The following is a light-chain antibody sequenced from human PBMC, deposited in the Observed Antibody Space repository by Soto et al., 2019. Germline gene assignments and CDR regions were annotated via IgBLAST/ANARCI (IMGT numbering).Light chain of an antibody. V-gene: IGLV2-14*01. CDR2: DVS. J-gene: IGLJ1*01. CDR3: SSYTSSSNYYV. Sequence: CVLPQAASVSGSAGQSSTISCPGTSSDVGGYNYVSWYQQHPGKAPKLMIYDVSNRPSGVSNRFSGSKSGNTASLTISGLQAEDEADYYCSSYTSSSNYYVFGTGTKVTVL. CDR1: SSDVGGYNY.